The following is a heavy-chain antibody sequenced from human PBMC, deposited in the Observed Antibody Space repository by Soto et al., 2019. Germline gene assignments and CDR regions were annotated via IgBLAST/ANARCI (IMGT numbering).Heavy chain of an antibody. CDR3: ARDKSEYSSSNWFDP. J-gene: IGHJ5*02. CDR2: INPSGGST. CDR1: GYTFTSYY. Sequence: QVQLVQSGAEVKKPGASVKVSCKASGYTFTSYYMHWVRQAPGQGLEWMGIINPSGGSTSYAQKFQGRVTMTGDTSTSTGYMELSSLRSEDTAVYYCARDKSEYSSSNWFDPWGQGTLVTVSS. D-gene: IGHD6-6*01. V-gene: IGHV1-46*03.